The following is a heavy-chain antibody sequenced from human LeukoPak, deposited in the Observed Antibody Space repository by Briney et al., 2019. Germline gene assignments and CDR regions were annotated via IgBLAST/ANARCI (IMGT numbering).Heavy chain of an antibody. J-gene: IGHJ5*02. D-gene: IGHD2-2*01. CDR1: GGTFSSYA. CDR3: ARAGYCSSTSCPGGNWFDP. Sequence: PGASVKVSCKASGGTFSSYAISWVRQAPGQGLEWMGGIIPIFGTANYAQKFQGRVTITTDESTSTAYMELSSLRSEDTAVYYCARAGYCSSTSCPGGNWFDPWGQGTLVTVSS. CDR2: IIPIFGTA. V-gene: IGHV1-69*05.